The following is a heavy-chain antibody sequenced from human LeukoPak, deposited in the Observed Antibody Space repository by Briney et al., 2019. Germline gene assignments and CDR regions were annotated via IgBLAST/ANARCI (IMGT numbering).Heavy chain of an antibody. Sequence: ASVKVSCKASGYTFTGYYMHWVRQAPGQGLEWMGWINPISGGTNYAQKFPGRVTMTRDTPISTAYMELRRLSCHDTTEHNCARHPMVRGVIGAFDIWGQGTMVTVSS. J-gene: IGHJ3*02. CDR1: GYTFTGYY. V-gene: IGHV1-2*02. D-gene: IGHD3-10*01. CDR2: INPISGGT. CDR3: ARHPMVRGVIGAFDI.